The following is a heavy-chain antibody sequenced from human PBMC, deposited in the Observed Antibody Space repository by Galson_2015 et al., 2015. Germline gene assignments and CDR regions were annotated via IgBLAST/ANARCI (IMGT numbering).Heavy chain of an antibody. CDR2: ISSSSSTI. D-gene: IGHD6-13*01. J-gene: IGHJ6*02. Sequence: SLRLSCAASGFTFSSYSMNWVRQAPGKGLEWVSYISSSSSTIYYADSVKGRFTISRDNAKNSLYLQMNSLRDEDTAVYYCARDDGAAAAGSGDYYYYYGMDVWGQGTTVTVSS. CDR1: GFTFSSYS. V-gene: IGHV3-48*02. CDR3: ARDDGAAAAGSGDYYYYYGMDV.